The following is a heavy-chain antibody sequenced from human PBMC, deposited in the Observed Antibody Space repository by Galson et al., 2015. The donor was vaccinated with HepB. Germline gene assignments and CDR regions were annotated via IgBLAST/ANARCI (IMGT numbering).Heavy chain of an antibody. CDR1: GYIFTDSW. D-gene: IGHD6-13*01. CDR3: ARHPNPGKQQVLPEGFYYGVDV. J-gene: IGHJ6*02. V-gene: IGHV5-10-1*01. CDR2: IDPSDSYT. Sequence: QSGAEVKKPGESLRISCTGSGYIFTDSWINWVRQMPGKGLEWMGRIDPSDSYTNYSPSFEGHVIISSDKSTSTAYLQWNSLKASDTAIFYCARHPNPGKQQVLPEGFYYGVDVWGQGTTVTVSS.